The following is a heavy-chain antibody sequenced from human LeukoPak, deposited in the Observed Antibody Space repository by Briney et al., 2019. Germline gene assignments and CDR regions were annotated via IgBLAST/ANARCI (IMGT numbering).Heavy chain of an antibody. Sequence: ASVKVSCKASGYTFTSYGISWVRQAPGQGLEWMGWISAYNGNTNYAQKLQGRVTMTTDTSTSTAYMELRRLTSDYTAVYYCARLRITMVRGGIRARSWFDPWGQGTLVTVSS. J-gene: IGHJ5*02. CDR1: GYTFTSYG. CDR2: ISAYNGNT. D-gene: IGHD3-10*01. CDR3: ARLRITMVRGGIRARSWFDP. V-gene: IGHV1-18*01.